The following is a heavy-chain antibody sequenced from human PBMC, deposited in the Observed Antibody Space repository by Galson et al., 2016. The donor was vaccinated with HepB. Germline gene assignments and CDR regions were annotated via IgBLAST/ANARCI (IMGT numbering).Heavy chain of an antibody. D-gene: IGHD3-9*01. CDR3: AKDRSPYYDIVTGYFPDNDAFDI. CDR2: ISGGGGNT. Sequence: SLRLSCAASGFTFSSYAMGWVRQAPGKGLEWVSTISGGGGNTDYADSVKGRFTIHRDNSKNTLYMQMNSLRAEDTAVYYCAKDRSPYYDIVTGYFPDNDAFDIWGQGTMVTVSS. CDR1: GFTFSSYA. J-gene: IGHJ3*02. V-gene: IGHV3-23*01.